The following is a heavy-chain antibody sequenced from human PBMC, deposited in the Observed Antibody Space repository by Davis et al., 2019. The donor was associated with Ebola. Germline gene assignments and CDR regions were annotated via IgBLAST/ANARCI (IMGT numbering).Heavy chain of an antibody. J-gene: IGHJ4*02. CDR1: GYTFTSYG. CDR2: ISAYKGYT. Sequence: ASVKVSCKASGYTFTSYGISWVRQAPGQGLEWMGWISAYKGYTDYAQKFQGRVTITADESTSTAYMELSSLRSEDTAVYYCARDRYSDGSGYFFEQSHWGQGTLVTVSS. D-gene: IGHD3-22*01. CDR3: ARDRYSDGSGYFFEQSH. V-gene: IGHV1-18*01.